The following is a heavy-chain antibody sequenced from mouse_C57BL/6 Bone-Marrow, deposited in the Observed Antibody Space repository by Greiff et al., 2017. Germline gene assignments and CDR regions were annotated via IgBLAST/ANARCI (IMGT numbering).Heavy chain of an antibody. CDR3: ASFFITAVVATRGFAD. CDR2: IDPEDGGT. D-gene: IGHD1-1*01. J-gene: IGHJ3*01. CDR1: GFTFTDYY. V-gene: IGHV14-2*01. Sequence: VQLQQSGAELVKPGASVKLSCTASGFTFTDYYMHWVKQRTEQGLEWIGRIDPEDGGTNYAPKFQGKATLTADTSSSTAYLQLSSLTSEDSAVYYCASFFITAVVATRGFADWGQGTMVTVSA.